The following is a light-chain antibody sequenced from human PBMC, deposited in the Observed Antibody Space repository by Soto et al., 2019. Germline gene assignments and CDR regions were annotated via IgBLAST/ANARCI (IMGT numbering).Light chain of an antibody. CDR1: SSNIGAGYD. CDR2: GSS. Sequence: QLVLTQPPSVSGAPGQRVTISCTGSSSNIGAGYDVHWYQQLPGTAPKLLIYGSSNRPSGVPDRFSGSKSGTSASLAITGLQAEDEADYYCQSYDSSLSGSWVFGGGTKLTVL. CDR3: QSYDSSLSGSWV. J-gene: IGLJ3*02. V-gene: IGLV1-40*01.